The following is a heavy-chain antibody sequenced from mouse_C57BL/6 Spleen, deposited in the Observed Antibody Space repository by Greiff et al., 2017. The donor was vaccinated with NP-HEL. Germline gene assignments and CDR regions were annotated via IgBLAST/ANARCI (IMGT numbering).Heavy chain of an antibody. Sequence: EVNVVESGGGLVKPGGSLKLSCAASGFTFSDYGMHWVRQAPEKGLEWVAYISSGSSTIYYADPVKGRFTISRDNAKNTLFLQMTSLRSEDTAMYYCAILYGSSHYAMDYWGQGTSVTVSS. CDR1: GFTFSDYG. J-gene: IGHJ4*01. D-gene: IGHD1-1*01. CDR3: AILYGSSHYAMDY. CDR2: ISSGSSTI. V-gene: IGHV5-17*01.